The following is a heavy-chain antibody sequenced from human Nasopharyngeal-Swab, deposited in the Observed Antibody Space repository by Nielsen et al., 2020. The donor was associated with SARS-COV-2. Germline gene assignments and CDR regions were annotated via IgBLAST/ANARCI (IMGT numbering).Heavy chain of an antibody. V-gene: IGHV1-3*01. CDR1: GYTFTNYA. Sequence: ASVKVSCKASGYTFTNYAMHWVRQAPRQRLEWMGWINAGNGNTKYSQMFQGRVTITRDTSASTAYMDLSSLRSEDTAVYYCARGRQYYDSSAYYSGHDAFDIWGQGTKLTVSS. CDR2: INAGNGNT. CDR3: ARGRQYYDSSAYYSGHDAFDI. D-gene: IGHD3-22*01. J-gene: IGHJ3*02.